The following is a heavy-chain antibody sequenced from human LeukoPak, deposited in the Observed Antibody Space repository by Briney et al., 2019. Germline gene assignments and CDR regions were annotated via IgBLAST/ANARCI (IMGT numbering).Heavy chain of an antibody. J-gene: IGHJ4*02. CDR3: AKDANYGVRLFDY. V-gene: IGHV3-23*01. CDR1: GFPFGTYA. Sequence: GGSLRLSCTASGFPFGTYAMTWVRQAPGKGLEWVSSISGSGGTTYYADSVKGRFTIPRDNSKNTLYLQMNGLRAEDTAVYYCAKDANYGVRLFDYWGQGTLVTVSS. CDR2: ISGSGGTT. D-gene: IGHD3-10*01.